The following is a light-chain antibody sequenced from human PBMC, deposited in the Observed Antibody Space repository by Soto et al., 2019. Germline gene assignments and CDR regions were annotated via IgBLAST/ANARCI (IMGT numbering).Light chain of an antibody. Sequence: DIVMNQSPDALCVSLGERCTINCKLSQSVLYSSNNKNYLAWYQQKPGQPPKLLIYWASTRESGVPDRFSGSGSGTDFTLTISSLQAEDVAVYYCQQYYSTPRTFGQGTKVDI. CDR3: QQYYSTPRT. CDR2: WAS. CDR1: QSVLYSSNNKNY. V-gene: IGKV4-1*01. J-gene: IGKJ1*01.